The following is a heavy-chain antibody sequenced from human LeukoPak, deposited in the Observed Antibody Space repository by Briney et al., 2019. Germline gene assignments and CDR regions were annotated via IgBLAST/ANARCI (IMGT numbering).Heavy chain of an antibody. J-gene: IGHJ4*02. Sequence: GGSLRLSCAASGFTVSSNYMSWVRQAPGKGLEWVSVIYSGGSTYYADSVKGRFTISRDNSTNTLYLQMNSLRAEDTAVHYCARVVRGNLSAYYFDYWGQGTLVTVSS. D-gene: IGHD3-10*01. V-gene: IGHV3-66*01. CDR1: GFTVSSNY. CDR3: ARVVRGNLSAYYFDY. CDR2: IYSGGST.